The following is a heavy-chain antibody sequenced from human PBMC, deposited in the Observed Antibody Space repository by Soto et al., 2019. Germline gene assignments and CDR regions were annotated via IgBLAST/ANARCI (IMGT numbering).Heavy chain of an antibody. V-gene: IGHV3-23*01. Sequence: PGGSLRLSCSASEFTFSSFAMTWVRQAPGKGLEWVSSISGSGGPTDYADSVKGRFTISRDNSKNTLYLRLSSLRAEDTAVYYCAKATMGERHYYGMDVWGQGTTVTVSS. J-gene: IGHJ6*02. D-gene: IGHD3-16*01. CDR2: ISGSGGPT. CDR1: EFTFSSFA. CDR3: AKATMGERHYYGMDV.